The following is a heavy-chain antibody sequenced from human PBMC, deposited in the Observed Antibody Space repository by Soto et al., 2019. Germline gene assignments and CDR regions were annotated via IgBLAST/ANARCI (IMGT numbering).Heavy chain of an antibody. CDR2: TTTAGDFT. D-gene: IGHD3-10*01. CDR3: AKGSASTRPYYFDS. CDR1: GFTFSKYV. Sequence: EVQVLESGGDSVQPGGSLRLSCAASGFTFSKYVISWVRQAPGKGLEWVTATTTAGDFTYYADSVRGRFTVSRDNSKNILYLQLNSLRVEDTGTYHCAKGSASTRPYYFDSWGQGSQVTVSS. J-gene: IGHJ4*02. V-gene: IGHV3-23*01.